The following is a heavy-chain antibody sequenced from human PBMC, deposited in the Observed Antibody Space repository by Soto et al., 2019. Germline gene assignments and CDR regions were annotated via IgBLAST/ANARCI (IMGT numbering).Heavy chain of an antibody. Sequence: SETLSLTCAVYGGSFSGYYWTWIRQPPGTGLEWIGEINHSGSTNYNPSLKSRVTISVDTSKNQFSLKLTSVTAADTAVYYCARDKLTGLLDYSGQRTLVPVSS. CDR2: INHSGST. V-gene: IGHV4-34*01. CDR3: ARDKLTGLLDY. D-gene: IGHD2-8*02. CDR1: GGSFSGYY. J-gene: IGHJ4*02.